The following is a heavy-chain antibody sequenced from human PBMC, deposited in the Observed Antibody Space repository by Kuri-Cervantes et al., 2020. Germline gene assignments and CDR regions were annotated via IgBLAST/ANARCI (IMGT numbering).Heavy chain of an antibody. Sequence: GSLRLSCTVSGGSMNSYYWSWIRQAPGEGLEWIANIYYSGSTNYNPSLKSRVTISVDTSKNQFSLKLSSVTAADTAVYYCARGPWYYPEEGPFDYWGQGTLVTVSS. CDR3: ARGPWYYPEEGPFDY. CDR1: GGSMNSYY. V-gene: IGHV4-59*01. CDR2: IYYSGST. D-gene: IGHD3-16*01. J-gene: IGHJ4*02.